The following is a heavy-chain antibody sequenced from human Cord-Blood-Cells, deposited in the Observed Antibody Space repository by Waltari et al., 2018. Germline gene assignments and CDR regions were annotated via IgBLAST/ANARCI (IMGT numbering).Heavy chain of an antibody. CDR3: ARVSQDGSGSYYNVSYFDY. CDR2: INHSGST. CDR1: GGSFSGYS. D-gene: IGHD3-10*01. J-gene: IGHJ4*02. V-gene: IGHV4-34*01. Sequence: QVQLQQWGAGLLKPSETLSLTCAVYGGSFSGYSWSWIRQPPGKGLEWIGEINHSGSTNYNPSLKSRVTISVDTSKNQFSLKLSSVTAADTAVYYCARVSQDGSGSYYNVSYFDYWGQGTLVTVSS.